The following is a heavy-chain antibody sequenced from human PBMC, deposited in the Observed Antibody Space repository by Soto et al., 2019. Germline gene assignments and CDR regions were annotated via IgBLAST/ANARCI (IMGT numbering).Heavy chain of an antibody. J-gene: IGHJ4*02. CDR3: AKDQYGSGDYGRFDF. CDR2: ISTSGETT. V-gene: IGHV3-23*01. CDR1: GFTFGAYA. D-gene: IGHD4-17*01. Sequence: GSLRLSCAASGFTFGAYAMSWVRRGPGKGLEWVSSISTSGETTYYADSVKGRFTVSRDNSYNTLFLQMGSLRVDDAAIYYCAKDQYGSGDYGRFDFWGQGSLVTVSS.